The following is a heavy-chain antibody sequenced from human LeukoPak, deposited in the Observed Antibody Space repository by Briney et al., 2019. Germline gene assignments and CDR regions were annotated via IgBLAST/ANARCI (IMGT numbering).Heavy chain of an antibody. D-gene: IGHD6-19*01. V-gene: IGHV3-23*01. J-gene: IGHJ3*02. CDR1: GLTFSNYA. CDR2: ITGSGGST. CDR3: TGGGWSTDAFDI. Sequence: GSLRLSCAASGLTFSNYAMSWVRQAPGKGLEWVSGITGSGGSTNYADSVKGRFTISRDNSKNTLYLQMSSLRAEDTAVYYCTGGGWSTDAFDIWGQGTMVAVSS.